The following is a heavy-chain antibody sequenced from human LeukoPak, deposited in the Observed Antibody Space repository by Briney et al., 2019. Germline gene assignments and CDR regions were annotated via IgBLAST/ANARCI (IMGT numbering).Heavy chain of an antibody. D-gene: IGHD3-3*01. V-gene: IGHV4-31*03. CDR3: ARDRYDSYPMDV. CDR2: ISYSGST. J-gene: IGHJ6*02. Sequence: PSQTLSLTCTVSGVSISSGNYYWTWIRQHQGKGLEWIGYISYSGSTYYNPSLKSRVTLSVDTSENQFSLKLSSVTAADTAVYYCARDRYDSYPMDVWGQGTTVTVSS. CDR1: GVSISSGNYY.